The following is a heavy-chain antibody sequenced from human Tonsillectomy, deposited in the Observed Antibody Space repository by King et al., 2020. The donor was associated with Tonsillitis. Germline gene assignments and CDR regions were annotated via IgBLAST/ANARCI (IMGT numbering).Heavy chain of an antibody. D-gene: IGHD5-12*01. J-gene: IGHJ4*02. CDR2: INPNSGGT. Sequence: QLVQAGAEVKKPGASVKVSCKASGYTFTGCYMHWVRQAPGQGREWMGWINPNSGGTNYAQKFQGRVTMSRDTSISTAYMELSRLRPDDTAVYYCARDGPWGYGVYYFYYWGQGTLVTVPS. CDR3: ARDGPWGYGVYYFYY. V-gene: IGHV1-2*02. CDR1: GYTFTGCY.